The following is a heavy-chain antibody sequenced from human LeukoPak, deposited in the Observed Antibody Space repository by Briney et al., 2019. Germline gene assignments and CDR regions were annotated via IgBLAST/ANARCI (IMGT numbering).Heavy chain of an antibody. D-gene: IGHD6-19*01. CDR2: NSSSSSYT. J-gene: IGHJ4*02. Sequence: KPGGSLRLSCAASGFTFSDYYMSWIRQAPGKGLEWVSFNSSSSSYTNYADSVKGRFTISRDNAKNSLYLQENSLRAEDTAVYYCARDFKAVAGTSHEVFDYWGQGTLVTVSS. V-gene: IGHV3-11*05. CDR1: GFTFSDYY. CDR3: ARDFKAVAGTSHEVFDY.